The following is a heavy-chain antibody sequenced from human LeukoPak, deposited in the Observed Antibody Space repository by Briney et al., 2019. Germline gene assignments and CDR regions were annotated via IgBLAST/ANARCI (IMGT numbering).Heavy chain of an antibody. V-gene: IGHV3-9*01. Sequence: GRSLRLSCAASGFTFDDYAMHWVRQAPGKGLEWVSGISWNSGSIGYADSVKGRFTISRDNAKNSLYLQMNSLRAEDTALYYCAKGPITFGGVIPDAFDIWGQGTMVTVSS. CDR3: AKGPITFGGVIPDAFDI. D-gene: IGHD3-16*02. J-gene: IGHJ3*02. CDR1: GFTFDDYA. CDR2: ISWNSGSI.